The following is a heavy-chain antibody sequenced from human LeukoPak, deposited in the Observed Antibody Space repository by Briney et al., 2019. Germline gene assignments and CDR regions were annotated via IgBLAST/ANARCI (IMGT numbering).Heavy chain of an antibody. CDR3: ARGVHLSFVVVIARAGDWFDP. J-gene: IGHJ5*02. CDR2: INHSGST. D-gene: IGHD2-21*01. CDR1: GGSFSGYY. Sequence: SETLSLTCAVYGGSFSGYYWSWIRQPPGKGLEWIGEINHSGSTNYNPSLKSRVTISVDTSKNQFSLKLSSVTAADTAVYYCARGVHLSFVVVIARAGDWFDPWGQGTLVTVSS. V-gene: IGHV4-34*01.